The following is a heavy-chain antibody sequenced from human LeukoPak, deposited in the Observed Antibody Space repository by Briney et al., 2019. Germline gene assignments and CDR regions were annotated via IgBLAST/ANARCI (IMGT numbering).Heavy chain of an antibody. J-gene: IGHJ6*03. CDR1: GYSFTSYW. Sequence: GQSLKISCKGSGYSFTSYWIGWVRQMPGKGLEWMGIIYPGDSDTRYSPSFQGQVTTSADKSISTAYLQWSSLKASDTAMYYCARLAQIYGDYYYYMDVWGKGTTVTVSS. CDR2: IYPGDSDT. V-gene: IGHV5-51*01. CDR3: ARLAQIYGDYYYYMDV. D-gene: IGHD3-3*01.